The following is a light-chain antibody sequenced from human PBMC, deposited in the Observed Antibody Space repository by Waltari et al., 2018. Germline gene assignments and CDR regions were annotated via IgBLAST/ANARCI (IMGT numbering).Light chain of an antibody. Sequence: QSALTQPASMSGSPGQSITISCTGTSSDVDGFNFVSWYKQYPVKAPKLIIYDVANRPSGVSHRFSGSRSGNTASLTISGLQAEDEADYYCSSYTSVNTRFGGGTKLTVL. CDR3: SSYTSVNTR. V-gene: IGLV2-14*03. J-gene: IGLJ2*01. CDR1: SSDVDGFNF. CDR2: DVA.